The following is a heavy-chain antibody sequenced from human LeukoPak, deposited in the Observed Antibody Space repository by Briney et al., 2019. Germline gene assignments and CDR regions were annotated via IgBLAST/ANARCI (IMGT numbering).Heavy chain of an antibody. CDR2: ISRSGSTI. CDR3: ARVSTGSEYFDY. J-gene: IGHJ4*02. Sequence: PGGSLRLSCAASGFTFSSYEMNWVRQAPGKGLEWVSYISRSGSTIFSADSVKGRFTTSRDNAKNSLFLQMNSLRAEDTAVYYCARVSTGSEYFDYWGPGTLVTISS. V-gene: IGHV3-48*03. CDR1: GFTFSSYE.